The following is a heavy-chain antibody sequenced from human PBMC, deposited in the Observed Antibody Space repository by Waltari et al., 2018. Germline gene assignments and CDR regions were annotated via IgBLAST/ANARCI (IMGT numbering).Heavy chain of an antibody. D-gene: IGHD6-13*01. V-gene: IGHV4-59*01. J-gene: IGHJ3*02. CDR2: IYYSGST. Sequence: QVQLQESGPGLVKPSETLSLTCTVSGGSISSYYWSWIRQPPGKGLGWIGYIYYSGSTNYNPSLKSRVTISVDTSKNQFSLKLSSVTAADTAVYYCARAGVAAAGPDAFDIWGQGTMVTVSS. CDR3: ARAGVAAAGPDAFDI. CDR1: GGSISSYY.